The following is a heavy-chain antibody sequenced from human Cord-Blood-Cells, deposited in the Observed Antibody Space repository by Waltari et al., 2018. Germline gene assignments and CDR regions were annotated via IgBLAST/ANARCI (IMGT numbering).Heavy chain of an antibody. CDR3: ATGFPTDAHQHPYYYDGMAV. CDR1: GYTLTELS. D-gene: IGHD2-2*01. V-gene: IGHV1-24*01. CDR2: FDPEDRET. Sequence: QVQLVQSGAEVKKPGASVKVSCKVSGYTLTELSMHWVRQAPGKGLEWIGGFDPEDRETLYAQTFQGRATMTEDTATDTAYMELSSMRAENAAVDYCATGFPTDAHQHPYYYDGMAVCGQETTVIVSS. J-gene: IGHJ6*02.